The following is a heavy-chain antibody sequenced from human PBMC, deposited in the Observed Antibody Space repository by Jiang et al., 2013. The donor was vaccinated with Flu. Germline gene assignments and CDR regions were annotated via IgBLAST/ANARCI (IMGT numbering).Heavy chain of an antibody. CDR2: TCYRSKWYN. V-gene: IGHV6-1*01. CDR3: ARDGPMTDSSGWH. J-gene: IGHJ4*02. Sequence: QTLSLTCAISGDSVSSNSAAWNWIRQSPSRGLEWLGRTCYRSKWYNDYAVSVKGRITINPDTSRNQFSLQLNSVTPEDTAVYYCARDGPMTDSSGWHWGQGTLVTVSS. CDR1: GDSVSSNSAA. D-gene: IGHD6-19*01.